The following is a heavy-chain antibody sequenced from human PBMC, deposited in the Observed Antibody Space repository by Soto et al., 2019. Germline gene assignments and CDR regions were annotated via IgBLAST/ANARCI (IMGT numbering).Heavy chain of an antibody. J-gene: IGHJ4*02. Sequence: EVQLLESGGTLVQPGGSLRLSCAASGFTFSTYAMSWARQAPGKGLEWVSAISGHGISTYYADSVKGRFTISRDNSKNTLFLQMNRLRAEDTAIYYCASRITTFNWGQGTLVTVSS. CDR1: GFTFSTYA. V-gene: IGHV3-23*01. CDR2: ISGHGIST. CDR3: ASRITTFN. D-gene: IGHD1-1*01.